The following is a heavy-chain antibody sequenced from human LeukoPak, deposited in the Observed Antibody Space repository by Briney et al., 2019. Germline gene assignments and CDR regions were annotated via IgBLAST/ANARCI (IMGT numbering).Heavy chain of an antibody. J-gene: IGHJ4*02. CDR2: ISYDGSNK. CDR3: AKSIAAAGNY. V-gene: IGHV3-30*04. CDR1: GFIFSNYA. Sequence: GGSLRLSCAASGFIFSNYAIHWVRQAPGKGLEWVAVISYDGSNKYYVDSVKGRFTISRDDSKSTLYLQMNSLRAEDTAVYYCAKSIAAAGNYWGQGTLVTVSS. D-gene: IGHD6-13*01.